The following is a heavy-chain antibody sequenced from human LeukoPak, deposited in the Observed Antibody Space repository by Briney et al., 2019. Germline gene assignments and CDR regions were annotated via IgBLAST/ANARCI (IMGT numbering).Heavy chain of an antibody. J-gene: IGHJ4*02. CDR3: ARGSITGTTGPDY. CDR1: GYTFTGYY. V-gene: IGHV1-2*02. CDR2: INPNSGGT. Sequence: ASVKVSCKASGYTFTGYYMHWVRQAPGQGLEWMGWINPNSGGTNYAQKFHGRVTMTRDTSISTAYMELSRLRSDDTAVYYCARGSITGTTGPDYWGQGTLVTVSS. D-gene: IGHD1-7*01.